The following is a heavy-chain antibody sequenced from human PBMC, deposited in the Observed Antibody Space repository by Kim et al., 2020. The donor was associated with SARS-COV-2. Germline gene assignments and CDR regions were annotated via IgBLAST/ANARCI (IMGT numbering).Heavy chain of an antibody. CDR3: ARASLLYSSSWYRPWQGWFDP. D-gene: IGHD6-13*01. Sequence: ASVKVSCKASGYTFTSYAMHWVRQAPGQRLEWMGWINAGNGNTKYSQKFQGRVTITRDTSASTAYMELSSLRSEDTAVYYCARASLLYSSSWYRPWQGWFDPWGQGTLVTVSS. CDR1: GYTFTSYA. CDR2: INAGNGNT. J-gene: IGHJ5*02. V-gene: IGHV1-3*01.